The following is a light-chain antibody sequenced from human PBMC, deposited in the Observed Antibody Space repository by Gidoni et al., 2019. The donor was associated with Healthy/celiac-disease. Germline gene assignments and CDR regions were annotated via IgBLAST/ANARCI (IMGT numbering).Light chain of an antibody. CDR2: DVS. CDR1: SSDVGGYNY. CDR3: CSYAGSYTL. Sequence: QPRSVSGSPGQSVTISCTGTSSDVGGYNYVSWYQQHPGKAPKLMIYDVSKRPSGVPDRFSGSKSGNTASLTISGLQAEDEADYYCCSYAGSYTLFGGGTKLTVL. J-gene: IGLJ3*02. V-gene: IGLV2-11*01.